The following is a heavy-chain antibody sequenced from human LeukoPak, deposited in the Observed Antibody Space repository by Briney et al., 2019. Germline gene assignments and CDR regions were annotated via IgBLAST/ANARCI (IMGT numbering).Heavy chain of an antibody. Sequence: ASVKVSCKASGYTFTSYYIHWVRQAPGQGLEWMGWINPNSGGTNYAQKFQGRVTMTRDTSINTAYMELSRLRSDDTAVYYCARDLVRGVSYYFDYWGQGTLVTVSS. J-gene: IGHJ4*02. V-gene: IGHV1-2*02. D-gene: IGHD3-10*01. CDR2: INPNSGGT. CDR1: GYTFTSYY. CDR3: ARDLVRGVSYYFDY.